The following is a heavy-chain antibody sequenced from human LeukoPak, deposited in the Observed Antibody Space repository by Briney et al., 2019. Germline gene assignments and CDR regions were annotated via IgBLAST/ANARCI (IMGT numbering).Heavy chain of an antibody. Sequence: ASVKVSCKASGYTFTGYYMHWVRQAPEQGLEWMGWINPNSGGTNYAQKFQGRVTMTRDTSISTAYMELSRLRSDDTAVYYCARENPIDGYNFHDYWGQGTLVTVSS. CDR3: ARENPIDGYNFHDY. V-gene: IGHV1-2*02. CDR2: INPNSGGT. CDR1: GYTFTGYY. D-gene: IGHD5-24*01. J-gene: IGHJ4*02.